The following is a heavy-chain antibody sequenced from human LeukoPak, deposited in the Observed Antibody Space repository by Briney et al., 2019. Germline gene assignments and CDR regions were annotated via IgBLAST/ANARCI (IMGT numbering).Heavy chain of an antibody. CDR3: ARARFCSGDNCYAEY. J-gene: IGHJ4*02. D-gene: IGHD2-15*01. CDR2: IYPGDSDT. CDR1: GYSFTTYW. Sequence: GESLKISCKGSGYSFTTYWIGWVRQMPGKGLEWMGIIYPGDSDTRYSPSFQGQVTISADKSISTAYLQWSSLKASDTAMYYCARARFCSGDNCYAEYWGQGTLVTVSS. V-gene: IGHV5-51*01.